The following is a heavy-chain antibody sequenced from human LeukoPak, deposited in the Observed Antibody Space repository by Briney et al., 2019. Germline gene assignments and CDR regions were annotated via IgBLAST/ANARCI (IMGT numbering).Heavy chain of an antibody. D-gene: IGHD2-2*01. CDR2: ISSSSSYI. V-gene: IGHV3-21*01. CDR1: GFTFSSYS. CDR3: ARSRGQLLSQIYFDY. Sequence: GGSLRLSCAASGFTFSSYSMNWVRQAPGKGLEWVSSISSSSSYIYYADSVKGRFTISRDNAKNSLYLQMNSLRAEDTAVYYCARSRGQLLSQIYFDYWGQGTLVTVSS. J-gene: IGHJ4*02.